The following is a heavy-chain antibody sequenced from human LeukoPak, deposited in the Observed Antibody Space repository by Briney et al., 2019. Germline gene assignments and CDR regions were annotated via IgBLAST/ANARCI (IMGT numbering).Heavy chain of an antibody. Sequence: GGSLRLSCAASGFTFSSYSMNWVRQAPGKGLEWVSSISSSSSYIYYTDSVKGRFTISRDNAKKSLYLQMNSLRAEDTAVYYCARETHYDSSGYHNDYWGQGTLVTVSS. CDR1: GFTFSSYS. D-gene: IGHD3-22*01. J-gene: IGHJ4*02. V-gene: IGHV3-21*01. CDR3: ARETHYDSSGYHNDY. CDR2: ISSSSSYI.